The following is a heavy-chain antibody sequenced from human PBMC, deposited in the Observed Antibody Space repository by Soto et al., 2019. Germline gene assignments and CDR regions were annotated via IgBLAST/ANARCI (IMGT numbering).Heavy chain of an antibody. D-gene: IGHD3-9*01. CDR1: GYSISSGYY. J-gene: IGHJ4*02. CDR2: IYHSGST. V-gene: IGHV4-38-2*02. CDR3: ARESKYYDILTGYYGFLDY. Sequence: SETLSLTCAVSGYSISSGYYWGWIRQPPGKGLEWIGSIYHSGSTYYNPSLKSRVTISVDTSKNQFSLKLSSVTAADTAVYYCARESKYYDILTGYYGFLDYWGQGTLVTVSS.